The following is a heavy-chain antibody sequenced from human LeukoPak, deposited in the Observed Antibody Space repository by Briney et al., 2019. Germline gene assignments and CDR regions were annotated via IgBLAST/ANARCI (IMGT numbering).Heavy chain of an antibody. V-gene: IGHV4-39*01. CDR3: ARHPRTQVRFGETLYYYYYMDV. J-gene: IGHJ6*03. D-gene: IGHD3-10*01. Sequence: PSETLSLTCTVSGGSISSSSYYWGWTRQPPGKGLEWIGSLYYTGITYHNPSLKSRVTISVDTSKNQFSLKLSSVTAADTAVYYCARHPRTQVRFGETLYYYYYMDVWGKGTTVTVSS. CDR1: GGSISSSSYY. CDR2: LYYTGIT.